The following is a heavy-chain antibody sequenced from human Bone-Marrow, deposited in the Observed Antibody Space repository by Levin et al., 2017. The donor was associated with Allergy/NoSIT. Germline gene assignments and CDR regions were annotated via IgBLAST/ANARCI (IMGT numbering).Heavy chain of an antibody. CDR1: DFAFSTYA. V-gene: IGHV3-23*01. J-gene: IGHJ4*02. D-gene: IGHD3-16*02. CDR2: ISHSGGST. Sequence: SCAASDFAFSTYAMNWVRQAPGQGLEWVSSISHSGGSTYYADSVRGRFTISRDNSKNTLYLQMDSLRAEDTAVYFCAKDSGFYDSIGGNYRSGYYFNNWGQGALVTVSS. CDR3: AKDSGFYDSIGGNYRSGYYFNN.